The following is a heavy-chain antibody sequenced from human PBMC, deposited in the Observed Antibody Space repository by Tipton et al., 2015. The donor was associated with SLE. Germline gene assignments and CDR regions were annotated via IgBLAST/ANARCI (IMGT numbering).Heavy chain of an antibody. Sequence: QLVQSGAEVKKPGESLKISCKGSGYSFTSYWIGWVRQMPGKGLEWMGIIYPGDSDTRYSPSFQGQVTISADKSISTAYLQWSSLKASDTAMYYCARHRADSSSWYDYYGMDVWGQGTTVTVSS. V-gene: IGHV5-51*01. CDR2: IYPGDSDT. CDR1: GYSFTSYW. J-gene: IGHJ6*02. D-gene: IGHD6-13*01. CDR3: ARHRADSSSWYDYYGMDV.